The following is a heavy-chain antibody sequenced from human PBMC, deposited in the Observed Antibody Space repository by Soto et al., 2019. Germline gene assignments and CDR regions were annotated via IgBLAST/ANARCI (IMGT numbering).Heavy chain of an antibody. CDR1: GFTFSSYA. V-gene: IGHV3-23*01. Sequence: PGLSCAASGFTFSSYAMSWVRQALGKGLEWVSASSGSGGSTYYADSVKGRFTISRDNSKNTLYLQMNSLRAEDTAVYYCAKELAVAGSFDYWGQGTLVTVSS. CDR2: SSGSGGST. J-gene: IGHJ4*02. CDR3: AKELAVAGSFDY. D-gene: IGHD6-19*01.